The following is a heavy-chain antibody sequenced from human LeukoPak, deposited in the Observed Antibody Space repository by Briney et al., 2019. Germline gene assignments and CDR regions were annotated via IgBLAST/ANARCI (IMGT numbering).Heavy chain of an antibody. V-gene: IGHV2-5*01. D-gene: IGHD3-22*01. CDR3: AHGDYDSSGSWYFDY. CDR2: SDWNDDK. CDR1: GFSLSTSGGG. Sequence: SGPTLVKPTPPLTLTCTFSGFSLSTSGGGVGWIRQPPGKALEWLALSDWNDDKRYIPSRKRRLTIAKDTSKNQVVLTMTNMDPVDTATYYCAHGDYDSSGSWYFDYWGQGTLVTVSS. J-gene: IGHJ4*02.